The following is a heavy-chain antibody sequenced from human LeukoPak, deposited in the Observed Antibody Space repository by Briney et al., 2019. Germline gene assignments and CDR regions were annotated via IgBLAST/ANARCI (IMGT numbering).Heavy chain of an antibody. Sequence: GGSLRLPCAASGFTFSSYAMSWVRQAPGKGLEWVSSISGSGGSTYYTDSVKGRFTISRDNSKNTLHLRMNSLRAEDTAVYYCAKGVVPAAYRYYFDYWGQGTLVTVSS. CDR2: ISGSGGST. J-gene: IGHJ4*02. V-gene: IGHV3-23*01. CDR1: GFTFSSYA. D-gene: IGHD2-2*01. CDR3: AKGVVPAAYRYYFDY.